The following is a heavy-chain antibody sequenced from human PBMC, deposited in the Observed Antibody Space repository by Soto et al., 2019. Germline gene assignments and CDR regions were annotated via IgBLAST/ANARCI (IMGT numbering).Heavy chain of an antibody. CDR1: GYTFTTYA. J-gene: IGHJ4*02. CDR2: INVGRGNT. V-gene: IGHV1-3*01. D-gene: IGHD6-19*01. Sequence: GASVKVSCKTSGYTFTTYAMHWVRQAPGQRPEWMGWINVGRGNTKYSQSFQGRVTISADTSASTTYMELSSLRSEDTAIYYCATGITVPGPFDYWGQGTLVTVSS. CDR3: ATGITVPGPFDY.